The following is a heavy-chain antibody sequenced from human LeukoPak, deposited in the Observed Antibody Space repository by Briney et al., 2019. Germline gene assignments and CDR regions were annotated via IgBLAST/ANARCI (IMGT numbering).Heavy chain of an antibody. CDR3: ARGHTTNAFDI. CDR2: INHSGST. D-gene: IGHD1-1*01. CDR1: GGSFSGYY. V-gene: IGHV4-34*01. J-gene: IGHJ3*02. Sequence: SETLSLTCAVYGGSFSGYYWSWTRQPPGKGLEWIGEINHSGSTNYNPSLKSRVTISVDTSKNQFSLKLSSVTAADTAVYYCARGHTTNAFDIWGQGTMVTVSS.